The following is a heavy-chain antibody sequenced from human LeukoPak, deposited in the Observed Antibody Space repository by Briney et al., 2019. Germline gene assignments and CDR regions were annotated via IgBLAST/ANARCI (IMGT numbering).Heavy chain of an antibody. CDR1: GFTFSSYA. CDR2: IRYDGSNK. J-gene: IGHJ4*02. V-gene: IGHV3-30*02. D-gene: IGHD3-22*01. Sequence: GGSLRLSCAASGFTFSSYAMSWVRQAPGKGLEWVAFIRYDGSNKYYADSVKGRFTISRDNSKNTLYLQMNSLRAEDTAVYYCARVPHSVEGSMKAVFIHYFDYWGQGSLVTVSS. CDR3: ARVPHSVEGSMKAVFIHYFDY.